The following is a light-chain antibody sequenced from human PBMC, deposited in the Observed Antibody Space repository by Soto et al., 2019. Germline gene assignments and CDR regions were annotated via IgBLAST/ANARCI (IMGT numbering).Light chain of an antibody. V-gene: IGKV1-5*01. CDR3: QQYHSLYT. CDR1: QTIGTR. CDR2: DAS. Sequence: DIQLTQSPSTLSGSVGDRVTITCRASQTIGTRLAWYQRKPGKALKFLIYDASTLESGVPSRFSGSGSGTEFTLTISSLQPDDLATYYCQQYHSLYTFGQGT. J-gene: IGKJ2*01.